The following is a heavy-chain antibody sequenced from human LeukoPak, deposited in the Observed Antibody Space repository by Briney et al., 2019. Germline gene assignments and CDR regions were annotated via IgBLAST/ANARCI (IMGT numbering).Heavy chain of an antibody. V-gene: IGHV1-2*02. J-gene: IGHJ4*02. CDR3: ARDRVGSGWPRPYYFEI. CDR2: INPNTGAT. CDR1: GYTFTGCY. D-gene: IGHD6-19*01. Sequence: ASVKVSCKPSGYTFTGCYLHWVRQAPGQGPEWMGWINPNTGATMYSQKFQGRVTMTRDTSVSTGYMELRSLTSDDSAVYYCARDRVGSGWPRPYYFEIWGQGTLVTVSS.